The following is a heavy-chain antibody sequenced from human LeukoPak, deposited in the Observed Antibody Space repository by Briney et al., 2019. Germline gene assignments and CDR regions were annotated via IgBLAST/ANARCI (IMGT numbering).Heavy chain of an antibody. D-gene: IGHD5-18*01. CDR3: ARGLGPVGKIQLWLSSPY. CDR2: MNPNSGNT. CDR1: GYTFTSYD. V-gene: IGHV1-8*01. Sequence: VASVKVSCKASGYTFTSYDINWVRQATGQGLEWMGWMNPNSGNTGYAQKFQGRVTMTRNTSISTAYMELSSLRSEDTAVYYCARGLGPVGKIQLWLSSPYWGQGTLVTVSS. J-gene: IGHJ4*02.